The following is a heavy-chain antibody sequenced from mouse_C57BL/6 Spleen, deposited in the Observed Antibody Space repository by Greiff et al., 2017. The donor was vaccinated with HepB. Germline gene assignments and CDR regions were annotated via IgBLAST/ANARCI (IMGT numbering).Heavy chain of an antibody. Sequence: VQLQQSGAELVRPGASVKLSCTASGFNIKDDYMHWVKQRPEQGLEWIGWIDPENGDTEYASKFQGKATITADTSSNTAYLQLSSLTSEDTAVYYCTTYGSSHYWYFDVWGTGTTVTVSS. V-gene: IGHV14-4*01. CDR1: GFNIKDDY. CDR3: TTYGSSHYWYFDV. D-gene: IGHD1-1*01. CDR2: IDPENGDT. J-gene: IGHJ1*03.